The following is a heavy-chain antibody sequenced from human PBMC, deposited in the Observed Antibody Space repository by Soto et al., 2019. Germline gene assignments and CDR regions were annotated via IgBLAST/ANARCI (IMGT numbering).Heavy chain of an antibody. V-gene: IGHV3-7*01. D-gene: IGHD6-19*01. Sequence: EVQLVESGGGLIQPGGSLRLSCAAAGFSFSDSWMDWVRQAPGKGLEWVANINQDGSETHYVDSLKGRFTISRDNAKNSLYLQMNSLRAEDTAVYYCAGSLSMAAYWGQGALVTVSS. CDR2: INQDGSET. CDR1: GFSFSDSW. J-gene: IGHJ4*02. CDR3: AGSLSMAAY.